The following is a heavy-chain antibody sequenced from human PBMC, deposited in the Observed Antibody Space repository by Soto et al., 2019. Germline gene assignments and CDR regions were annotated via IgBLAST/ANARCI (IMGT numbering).Heavy chain of an antibody. Sequence: SETLSLTCTVSGDSISGGDFCWSWIRQDAGKGLECIGYIHNSGSTYYDPSLKSRVTMSIDTSENQFSLKLTSVTAADTAVYYCARLDRYSGYSGFDYWGQGTLVTVSS. CDR2: IHNSGST. V-gene: IGHV4-31*03. CDR1: GDSISGGDFC. D-gene: IGHD5-12*01. CDR3: ARLDRYSGYSGFDY. J-gene: IGHJ4*02.